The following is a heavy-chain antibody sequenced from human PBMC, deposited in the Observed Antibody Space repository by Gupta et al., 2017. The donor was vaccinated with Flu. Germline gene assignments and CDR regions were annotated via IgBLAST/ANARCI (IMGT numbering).Heavy chain of an antibody. Sequence: SGSGGSTYYADSVKGRFTISRDNSKNTLYLQMNSLRAEDTAVYYCAKDEAMITFGGVIDYWGQGTLVTVSS. CDR2: SGSGGST. D-gene: IGHD3-16*01. V-gene: IGHV3-23*01. J-gene: IGHJ4*02. CDR3: AKDEAMITFGGVIDY.